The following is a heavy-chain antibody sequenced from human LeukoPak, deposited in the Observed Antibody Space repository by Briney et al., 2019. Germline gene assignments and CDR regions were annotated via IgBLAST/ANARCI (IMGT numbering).Heavy chain of an antibody. J-gene: IGHJ4*02. CDR2: ISGSGGST. CDR3: ARVSPDCSGGSCFDY. CDR1: GFTFSSYA. V-gene: IGHV3-23*01. D-gene: IGHD2-15*01. Sequence: GGSLRLSCAASGFTFSSYAMSWVRQAPGKGLEWVSAISGSGGSTYYADSVKGRFTISRDNSKNTLYLQMNSLRAEDTAVYYCARVSPDCSGGSCFDYWGQGTLVTVSS.